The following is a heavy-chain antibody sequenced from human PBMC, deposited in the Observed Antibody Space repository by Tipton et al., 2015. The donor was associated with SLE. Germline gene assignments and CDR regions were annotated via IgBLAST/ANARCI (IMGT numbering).Heavy chain of an antibody. Sequence: KPSETLSLTCAVYGGSFSGYYWSWIRQPPGKGLEWIGEINHSGSTNYNPSLKSRVTISVDTSKNQFSLKLSSVTAADTAVYYCARGGPPWIQLWYLWYFDLWGRGTLVTVSS. CDR2: INHSGST. CDR1: GGSFSGYY. CDR3: ARGGPPWIQLWYLWYFDL. V-gene: IGHV4-34*01. D-gene: IGHD5-18*01. J-gene: IGHJ2*01.